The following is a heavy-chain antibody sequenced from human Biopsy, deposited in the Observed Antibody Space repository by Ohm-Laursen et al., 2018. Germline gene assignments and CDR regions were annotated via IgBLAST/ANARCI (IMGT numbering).Heavy chain of an antibody. CDR3: ARLSLYNGSYYWGY. J-gene: IGHJ4*02. D-gene: IGHD1-26*01. Sequence: GTLSLTCIVSGGSTSLYYWGCIRQPPGKRLEYLGNIYYTGNTNYNPSLKSRATISIDTSKNEFSLNLTSVTATDTAVYYCARLSLYNGSYYWGYWGQGTLVTVSS. CDR2: IYYTGNT. CDR1: GGSTSLYY. V-gene: IGHV4-59*08.